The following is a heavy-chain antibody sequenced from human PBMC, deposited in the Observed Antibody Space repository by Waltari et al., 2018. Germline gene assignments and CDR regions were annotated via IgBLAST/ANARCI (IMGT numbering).Heavy chain of an antibody. D-gene: IGHD3-3*01. CDR2: IYYSGST. J-gene: IGHJ4*02. V-gene: IGHV4-39*01. Sequence: QLQLQESGPGLVKPSETLSLTCTVSGGSISSSRYYWGWIRQPPGKGLEWIGSIYYSGSTYYNPSLKSRVTISVDTSKNQFSLKLSSVTAADTAVYYCAIRFLEGIGNSYFDYWGQGTLVTVSS. CDR1: GGSISSSRYY. CDR3: AIRFLEGIGNSYFDY.